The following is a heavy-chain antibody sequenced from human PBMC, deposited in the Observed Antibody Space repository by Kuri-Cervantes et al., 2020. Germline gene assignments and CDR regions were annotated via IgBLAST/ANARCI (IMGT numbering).Heavy chain of an antibody. V-gene: IGHV3-48*02. Sequence: ETLSLTCAASGFTFSSYWMSWVRQAPGKGLEWVSYVSSSSSTIYYADSVKGRFTISRDNAKNSLYLQMNSLRDEDTAVYYCARDWAATDAFDIWGQGTMVTVSS. CDR3: ARDWAATDAFDI. J-gene: IGHJ3*02. CDR2: VSSSSSTI. CDR1: GFTFSSYW. D-gene: IGHD6-25*01.